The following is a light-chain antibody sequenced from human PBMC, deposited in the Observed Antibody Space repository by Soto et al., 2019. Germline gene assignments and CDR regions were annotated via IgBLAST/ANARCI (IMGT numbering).Light chain of an antibody. J-gene: IGKJ5*01. CDR2: GAS. CDR1: QSVTSSY. Sequence: EIVLTQSPGTLSLSPGERATLSCRASQSVTSSYLAWWQQKPGQAPRLLIYGASSRATGIPDRFSGSGSGTDFTLTISSLQSEDFAVYYRQQYNNWPPITFGQGTRLEIK. V-gene: IGKV3-20*01. CDR3: QQYNNWPPIT.